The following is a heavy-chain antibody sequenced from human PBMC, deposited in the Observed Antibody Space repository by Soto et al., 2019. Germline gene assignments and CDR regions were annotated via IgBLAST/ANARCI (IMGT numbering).Heavy chain of an antibody. CDR3: ASWTTVTTERFDAFDI. CDR1: DYSFTSYG. Sequence: ASVKVSCKASDYSFTSYGISWVRQDPGKGLEWMGWISAYNGNTNYAQKLQGRVTMTTDTSTSTAYMELRSLRSDDTAVYYCASWTTVTTERFDAFDIWGQGTMVTVSS. V-gene: IGHV1-18*01. J-gene: IGHJ3*02. D-gene: IGHD4-17*01. CDR2: ISAYNGNT.